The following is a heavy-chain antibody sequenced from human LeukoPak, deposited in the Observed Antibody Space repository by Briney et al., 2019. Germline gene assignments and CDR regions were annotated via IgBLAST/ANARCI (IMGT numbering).Heavy chain of an antibody. CDR1: GFTFSSYA. J-gene: IGHJ4*02. CDR2: ISGSGGST. Sequence: PGGSLRLSCAASGFTFSSYAMSWVRQAPGKGLEWVSAISGSGGSTYYADSVKGRFTISRDNSKNTLYLQMNSLRAEDTAVHYCAKASPITMIVVVINPEGFDYWGQGTLVTVSS. V-gene: IGHV3-23*01. CDR3: AKASPITMIVVVINPEGFDY. D-gene: IGHD3-22*01.